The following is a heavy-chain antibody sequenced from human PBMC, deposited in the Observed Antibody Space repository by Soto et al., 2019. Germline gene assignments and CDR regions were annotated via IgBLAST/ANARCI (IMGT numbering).Heavy chain of an antibody. D-gene: IGHD5-12*01. CDR2: INAGNGNT. V-gene: IGHV1-3*01. CDR3: ARDSGYSGYDTPVPFDY. Sequence: ASVKVSCKASGYTFTSYAMHWVRQAPGQRFEWMGWINAGNGNTKYSQKFQGRVTITRDTSASTAYMELSSLRSEDTAVYYCARDSGYSGYDTPVPFDYWGQGTLVTVSS. CDR1: GYTFTSYA. J-gene: IGHJ4*02.